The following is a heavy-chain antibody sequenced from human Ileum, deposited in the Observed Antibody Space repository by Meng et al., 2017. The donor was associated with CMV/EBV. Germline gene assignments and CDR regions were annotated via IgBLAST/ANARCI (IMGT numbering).Heavy chain of an antibody. V-gene: IGHV3-7*01. CDR2: IKQDGSEE. J-gene: IGHJ4*02. Sequence: ETLSLTCTVSGGSVSSGSYFWSWIRQPPGKGLEWVANIKQDGSEEYYVDSVKGRFTISRDNAKNSLYLQMHSLRAEDTAVYYCARENRDYDFWSGQTSWTNDYWGQGTLVTVSS. CDR1: GGSVSSGSYF. D-gene: IGHD3-3*01. CDR3: ARENRDYDFWSGQTSWTNDY.